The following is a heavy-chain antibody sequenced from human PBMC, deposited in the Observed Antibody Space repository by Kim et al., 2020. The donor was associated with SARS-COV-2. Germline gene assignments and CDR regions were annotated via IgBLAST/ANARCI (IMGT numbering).Heavy chain of an antibody. Sequence: GGSLRLSCAASGFSFRNYWMNWVRQAPGKGLEWVATIKEDXTEKYYVDSVKGRFTISRDNAKNSLYLQMNSLRAXXSAVYSCATXHGGTTANYWGQGTL. D-gene: IGHD3-16*01. CDR1: GFSFRNYW. V-gene: IGHV3-7*01. CDR3: ATXHGGTTANY. J-gene: IGHJ4*02. CDR2: IKEDXTEK.